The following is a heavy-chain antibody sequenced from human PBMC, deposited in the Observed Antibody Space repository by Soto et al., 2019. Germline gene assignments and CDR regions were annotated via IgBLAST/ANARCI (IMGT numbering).Heavy chain of an antibody. V-gene: IGHV5-51*01. Sequence: GESLKISCKGSGYSFTSYWIGWVRQMPGKGLEWMGIIYPGDSDTRYSPSFQGQVTISADKSISTAYLQWSSLKASDTAMYYCARAGIAARRGFYYYGMDVWGQGTTVTVYS. J-gene: IGHJ6*02. CDR1: GYSFTSYW. D-gene: IGHD6-6*01. CDR2: IYPGDSDT. CDR3: ARAGIAARRGFYYYGMDV.